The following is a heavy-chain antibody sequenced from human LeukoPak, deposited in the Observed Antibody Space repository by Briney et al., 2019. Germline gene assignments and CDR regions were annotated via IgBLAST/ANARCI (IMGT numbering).Heavy chain of an antibody. J-gene: IGHJ4*02. CDR2: IRHDGSNK. D-gene: IGHD6-19*01. CDR1: GFTFSSYE. Sequence: GGSLRLSCAASGFTFSSYEMNWVRQAPGKGLEWVAFIRHDGSNKKYADSVKGRFTISRDNAKNSLYLQMNSLRAEDTAVYYCARVVAGTSYYFDYWGQGTLVTVSS. V-gene: IGHV3-30*02. CDR3: ARVVAGTSYYFDY.